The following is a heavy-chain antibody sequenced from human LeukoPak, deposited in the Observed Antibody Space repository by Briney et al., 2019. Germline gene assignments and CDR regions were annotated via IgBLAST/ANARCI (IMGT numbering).Heavy chain of an antibody. CDR1: GFTFSSYA. D-gene: IGHD6-19*01. CDR3: AKTALDPKYSSGWYSRYYFDY. V-gene: IGHV4-34*08. J-gene: IGHJ4*02. CDR2: INHSGST. Sequence: GSLRLSCAASGFTFSSYAMSWIRQPPGKGLEWIGEINHSGSTNYNPSLKSRVTISVDTSKNQFSLKLSSVTAADTAVYYCAKTALDPKYSSGWYSRYYFDYWGQGTLVTVSS.